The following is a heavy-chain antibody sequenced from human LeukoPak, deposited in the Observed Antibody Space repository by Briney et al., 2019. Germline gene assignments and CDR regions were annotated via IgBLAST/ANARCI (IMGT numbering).Heavy chain of an antibody. J-gene: IGHJ4*02. CDR3: AKDSSGYYWDY. V-gene: IGHV3-43D*03. D-gene: IGHD3-22*01. CDR1: GFTFDDYA. Sequence: GGSLRLSCAASGFTFDDYAMHWVRQAPGKGLEWVSLISWDGGSTYYADSVKGRFTISRDNSKNSLYLQMNSLRVGDTALYYCAKDSSGYYWDYWGQGTLVTVSS. CDR2: ISWDGGST.